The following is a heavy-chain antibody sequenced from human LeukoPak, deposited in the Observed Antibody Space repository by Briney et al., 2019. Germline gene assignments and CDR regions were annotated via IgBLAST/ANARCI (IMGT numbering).Heavy chain of an antibody. CDR3: VKGKIVVVPAAQYYFDY. V-gene: IGHV3-64D*06. Sequence: GGSLRLSCSASGFTFSSYAMHWVRQAPGKGLEYGSAISSNGGSTYYADSVKGRFTISRDNSKNTLYLRMSSLRAEDTAVYYCVKGKIVVVPAAQYYFDYWGQGTLVTVSS. CDR2: ISSNGGST. J-gene: IGHJ4*02. CDR1: GFTFSSYA. D-gene: IGHD2-2*01.